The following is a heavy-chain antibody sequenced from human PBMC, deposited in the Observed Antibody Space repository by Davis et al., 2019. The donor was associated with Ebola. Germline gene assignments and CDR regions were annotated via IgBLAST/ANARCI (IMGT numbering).Heavy chain of an antibody. Sequence: ASVKVSCKASGYTFTNYAMHWVRQAPGQRLEWMGWISADNYNTKYSQKFQGRVTITRDQSASTAYMEVSSLRSEDTAVYYCARGTTSSFLVLSSISGFDVWGQGTTVTVSS. J-gene: IGHJ6*02. D-gene: IGHD3-3*01. CDR3: ARGTTSSFLVLSSISGFDV. CDR1: GYTFTNYA. CDR2: ISADNYNT. V-gene: IGHV1-3*01.